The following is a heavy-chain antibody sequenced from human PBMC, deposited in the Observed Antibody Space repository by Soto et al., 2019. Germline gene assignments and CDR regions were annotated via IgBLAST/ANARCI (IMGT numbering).Heavy chain of an antibody. CDR2: IKQDGRET. V-gene: IGHV3-7*03. CDR3: ARGTSHYNYDHARY. CDR1: GFTFSSYW. J-gene: IGHJ4*02. D-gene: IGHD3-16*01. Sequence: EVQLVESGGGLVQPGGSLRLSCAASGFTFSSYWMSWVRQAPGKALECVTNIKQDGRETYYVDSVKGRFTISRDNTNSELYRQKDSLGAEDTAVYYCARGTSHYNYDHARYWGQGTHVIISS.